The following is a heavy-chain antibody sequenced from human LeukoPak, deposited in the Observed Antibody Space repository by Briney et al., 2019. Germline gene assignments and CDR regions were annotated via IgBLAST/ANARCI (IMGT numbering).Heavy chain of an antibody. CDR3: AKGVPLSGRATHFDY. Sequence: VGSPRLSCAASGFTFSNYAMTWVRQAPGKGLEWVAIITNSGSTTYYADSVKGRFTISRDNSETTLRLQMNSLRADDTATYYCAKGVPLSGRATHFDYWGQGTLVIVSS. J-gene: IGHJ4*02. CDR2: ITNSGSTT. V-gene: IGHV3-23*05. D-gene: IGHD3-3*01. CDR1: GFTFSNYA.